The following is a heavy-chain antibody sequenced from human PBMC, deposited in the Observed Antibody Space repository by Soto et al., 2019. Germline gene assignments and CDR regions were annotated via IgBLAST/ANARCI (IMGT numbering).Heavy chain of an antibody. Sequence: QVQLVESGGGVVQPGRSLRLSCAASGFTFSSYAMHWVRQAPGKGLEWVAVISYDGSNKYYADSVKGRFTISRDNSKNTLYLQMNSLRAEDTAVYYCALLEVLFDPWGQGTLVTVSS. CDR3: ALLEVLFDP. CDR1: GFTFSSYA. CDR2: ISYDGSNK. D-gene: IGHD2-8*02. J-gene: IGHJ5*02. V-gene: IGHV3-30-3*01.